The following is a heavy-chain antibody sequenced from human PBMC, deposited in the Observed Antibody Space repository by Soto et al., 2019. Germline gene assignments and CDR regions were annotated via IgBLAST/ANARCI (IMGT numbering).Heavy chain of an antibody. D-gene: IGHD3-10*01. J-gene: IGHJ6*02. CDR1: GDSVSSSDYY. CDR3: ARAYYYGSGRGRSMDV. Sequence: QVQLQESGPGLVKPSETLSLTCTVSGDSVSSSDYYWMWIRQPPGKGLEWLGYISYSGGTNHNPPLMSRVSISGDTSKTQFSLKLSSVIAADTAVYYCARAYYYGSGRGRSMDVWGQGITVTVSS. V-gene: IGHV4-61*08. CDR2: ISYSGGT.